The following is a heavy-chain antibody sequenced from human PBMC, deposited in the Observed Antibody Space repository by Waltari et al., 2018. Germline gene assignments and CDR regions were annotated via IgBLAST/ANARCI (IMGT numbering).Heavy chain of an antibody. CDR2: IKQDGSEK. J-gene: IGHJ4*02. V-gene: IGHV3-7*01. Sequence: ASGFTLSSFWMNWVRQTPGKGLEWVAGIKQDGSEKYYADSVKGRFTISRDNAKNSLYLQMNSLRAEDTAVYYCATSGWYCFDYWGQGTLVTISS. CDR1: GFTLSSFW. D-gene: IGHD6-19*01. CDR3: ATSGWYCFDY.